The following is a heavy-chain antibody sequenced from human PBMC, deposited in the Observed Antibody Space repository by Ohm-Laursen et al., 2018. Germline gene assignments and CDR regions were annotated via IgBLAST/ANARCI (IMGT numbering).Heavy chain of an antibody. J-gene: IGHJ5*02. V-gene: IGHV4-34*01. D-gene: IGHD6-13*01. CDR3: ARKYSSSWYNLWFDP. Sequence: SETLSLTCVVYGGSFSGYYWSWIRQPPGKGLEWIGEINHSGSTNYNPSLKSRVTISLDTSKNQFSLKLSSVTAADTAVYYCARKYSSSWYNLWFDPWGQGTLVTVSS. CDR2: INHSGST. CDR1: GGSFSGYY.